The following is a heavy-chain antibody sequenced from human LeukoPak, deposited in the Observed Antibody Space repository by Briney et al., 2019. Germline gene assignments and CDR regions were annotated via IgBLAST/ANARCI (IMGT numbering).Heavy chain of an antibody. CDR3: ARSAGIAASPEGDWFDP. J-gene: IGHJ5*02. Sequence: ASVKVSCKASGYTFTSYGISWVRQAPGQGLEWMGWISAYNGNTNYAQKLQGRVTMTTDTSTSTAYMELRSLRSDDTAVYYCARSAGIAASPEGDWFDPWGQGTLVTVSS. CDR1: GYTFTSYG. V-gene: IGHV1-18*01. D-gene: IGHD6-6*01. CDR2: ISAYNGNT.